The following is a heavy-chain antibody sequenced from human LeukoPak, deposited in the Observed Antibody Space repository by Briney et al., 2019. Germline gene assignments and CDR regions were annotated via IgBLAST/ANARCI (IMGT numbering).Heavy chain of an antibody. CDR1: GGSMRSRY. J-gene: IGHJ5*02. V-gene: IGHV4-59*11. CDR3: ARGGFGSSTHYFEVDP. Sequence: PSETLSLTCTVSGGSMRSRYWTWVRQPPGKGLEWIGCIYFTGSTNYNPSLKSRVSMSVDTSKNQFSLRLTSVTAADTAVYYCARGGFGSSTHYFEVDPWGQGTLVSVSS. CDR2: IYFTGST. D-gene: IGHD3-10*01.